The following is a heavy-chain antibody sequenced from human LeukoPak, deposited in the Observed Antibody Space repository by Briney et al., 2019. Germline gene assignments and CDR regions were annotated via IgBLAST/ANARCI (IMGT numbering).Heavy chain of an antibody. CDR3: ARDKWEPRYAFDI. CDR1: GGSFSGYY. J-gene: IGHJ3*02. D-gene: IGHD1-26*01. Sequence: SETLSLTCAVYGGSFSGYYWSWIRQPPGKGLEWIGEINHSGSTYSNPSLTSRLTISVATSKNQFSLKLSSVTAADTAVYYCARDKWEPRYAFDIWGQGTMVTVSS. CDR2: INHSGST. V-gene: IGHV4-34*01.